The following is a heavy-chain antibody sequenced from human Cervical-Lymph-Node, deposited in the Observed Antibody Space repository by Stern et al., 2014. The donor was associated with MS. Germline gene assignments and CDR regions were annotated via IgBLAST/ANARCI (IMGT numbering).Heavy chain of an antibody. J-gene: IGHJ4*02. D-gene: IGHD7-27*01. Sequence: VQLVQSGAEVREPGASVKVSCKASGYTFAAYDINWVRQASGQGLEWMGGMSPSTGNTFYAQKFQDRVTLTRDTAISTAYMELSSLRSDDTAVYYCVKTGDGYWGQGTLVTVSS. CDR1: GYTFAAYD. CDR3: VKTGDGY. V-gene: IGHV1-8*01. CDR2: MSPSTGNT.